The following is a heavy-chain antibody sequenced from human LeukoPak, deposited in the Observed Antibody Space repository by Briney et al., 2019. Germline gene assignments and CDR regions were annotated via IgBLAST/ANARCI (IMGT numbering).Heavy chain of an antibody. V-gene: IGHV5-51*01. CDR3: ARPNYGGTYDYDL. J-gene: IGHJ2*01. CDR2: IYPGDSDT. Sequence: GESLKISCKGSGYSFISHWIGWVRQVPGKGLEWVVIIYPGDSDTRYSPSFQGQVTISADKSISTAYLQWSSLKASDTAIYYCARPNYGGTYDYDLWGRGTLVTVSS. D-gene: IGHD1-26*01. CDR1: GYSFISHW.